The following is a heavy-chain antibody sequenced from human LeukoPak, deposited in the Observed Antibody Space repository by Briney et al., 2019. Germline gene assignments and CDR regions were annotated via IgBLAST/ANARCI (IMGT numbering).Heavy chain of an antibody. CDR3: ARSTWDSSSGYYPDY. D-gene: IGHD3-22*01. CDR1: GYTFTGYY. Sequence: ASAKVSCKASGYTFTGYYMHWVRQAPGQGLEWMGWINPNSGGTKYAQKFQGRVTLTRDTSISTAYMELNRLRSDDTAVYYCARSTWDSSSGYYPDYWGQGTLVTVSS. CDR2: INPNSGGT. J-gene: IGHJ4*02. V-gene: IGHV1-2*02.